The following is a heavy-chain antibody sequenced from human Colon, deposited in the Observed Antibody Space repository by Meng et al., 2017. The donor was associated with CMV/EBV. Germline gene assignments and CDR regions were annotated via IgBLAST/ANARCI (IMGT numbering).Heavy chain of an antibody. V-gene: IGHV3-48*03. D-gene: IGHD7-27*01. CDR1: GFTFNTYE. CDR2: ISSSGSTI. Sequence: GESLKISCAASGFTFNTYEMNWVRQAPGKGLEWVSYISSSGSTIFYADSVKGRFTISRDNAKNSLYLQMNSLRAEDAAVYYCARDHLGFDIWGQGTMVTVSS. CDR3: ARDHLGFDI. J-gene: IGHJ3*02.